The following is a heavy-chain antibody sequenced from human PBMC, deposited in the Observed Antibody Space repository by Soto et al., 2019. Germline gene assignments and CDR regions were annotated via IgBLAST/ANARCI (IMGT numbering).Heavy chain of an antibody. J-gene: IGHJ3*02. V-gene: IGHV5-51*01. CDR1: GYSVTSYW. D-gene: IGHD2-21*01. CDR3: ARHGNAYYAFDI. CDR2: LYPGDSDT. Sequence: GESLKISCKGSGYSVTSYWLGWVRQMPGKGLEGMWILYPGDSDTRYSPSFQGQVTISADKSISTAYLQWSSLKASDTAMYYCARHGNAYYAFDIWGQGTMVTVSS.